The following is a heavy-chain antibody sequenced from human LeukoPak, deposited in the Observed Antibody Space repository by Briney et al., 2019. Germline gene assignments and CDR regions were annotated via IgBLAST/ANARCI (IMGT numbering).Heavy chain of an antibody. V-gene: IGHV3-74*01. D-gene: IGHD3-22*01. CDR1: GFTFRRHW. J-gene: IGHJ4*02. CDR3: VRTHSSGYYYFDS. CDR2: IDGDESAT. Sequence: GGSLRLSCAASGFTFRRHWMHWVRQAPGKGLIWVSRIDGDESATYYGDSVKGRFTISRDNAKNTLYLQMNSLRVEDTAVYYCVRTHSSGYYYFDSWGQGTLVTVSS.